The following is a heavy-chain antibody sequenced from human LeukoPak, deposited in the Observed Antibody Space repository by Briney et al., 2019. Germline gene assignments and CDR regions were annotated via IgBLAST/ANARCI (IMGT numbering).Heavy chain of an antibody. J-gene: IGHJ4*02. CDR2: ISYDGSNK. CDR1: GFTFSSYA. V-gene: IGHV3-30-3*01. Sequence: PGRSLRLSCAASGFTFSSYAMRWVRQAPGKGLEWVAVISYDGSNKYYADSVKGRFTISRDNSKNTLYLQMNSLRAEDTAVYYCAREPVAYCGGDCYSGYFDYWGQGTLVTVSS. CDR3: AREPVAYCGGDCYSGYFDY. D-gene: IGHD2-21*02.